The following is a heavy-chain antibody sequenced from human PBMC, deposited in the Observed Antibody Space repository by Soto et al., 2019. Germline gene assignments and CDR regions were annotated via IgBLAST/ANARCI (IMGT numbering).Heavy chain of an antibody. Sequence: QVQLVESGGGVVQPGRSLRLSCAASGFTFSSYGMHWVRQAPGKGLEWVAVISYDGSNKYYADSVKGRFTISSDNSKNTLYLQMTSLRAEDTAVYYCAKLPLGGSGSRVDYWGQGTRVTVSA. D-gene: IGHD3-10*01. V-gene: IGHV3-30*18. CDR3: AKLPLGGSGSRVDY. CDR1: GFTFSSYG. CDR2: ISYDGSNK. J-gene: IGHJ4*02.